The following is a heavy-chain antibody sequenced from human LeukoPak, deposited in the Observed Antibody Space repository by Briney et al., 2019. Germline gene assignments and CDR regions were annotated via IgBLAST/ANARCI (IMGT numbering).Heavy chain of an antibody. CDR3: ARVLPIAYYFDY. Sequence: GGSLRLSCAASGFTVSSNYMSWVRQAPGKGLEWVSVIYSGGSTYYADSVKGRFTISRDNSKNTLYLQMNSLRAEDTAVYYCARVLPIAYYFDYWGQGTLVTVSS. D-gene: IGHD2-15*01. CDR2: IYSGGST. J-gene: IGHJ4*02. V-gene: IGHV3-53*01. CDR1: GFTVSSNY.